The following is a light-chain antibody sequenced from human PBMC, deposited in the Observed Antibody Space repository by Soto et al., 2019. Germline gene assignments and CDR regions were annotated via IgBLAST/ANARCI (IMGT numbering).Light chain of an antibody. J-gene: IGKJ5*01. Sequence: DIVMTQSPLSLGVTPGEPASISCRSSQSLLYSDGDNYLDWYLQKPGQSPQLLIYLASNRAAGVGASFSGSGYGKYFTLKIRRVEAEDVGLYYCMKALQTPNTFGQGTRLEIK. V-gene: IGKV2-28*01. CDR3: MKALQTPNT. CDR2: LAS. CDR1: QSLLYSDGDNY.